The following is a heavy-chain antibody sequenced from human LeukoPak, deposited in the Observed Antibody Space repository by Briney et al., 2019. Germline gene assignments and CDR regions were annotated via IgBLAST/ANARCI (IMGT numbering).Heavy chain of an antibody. CDR3: AKTPVVVVGDYCVH. CDR1: GFTFSSYA. J-gene: IGHJ4*02. Sequence: GGSLRLSCAASGFTFSSYAMSWVRQAPGKGLEWVSAISSSGGSTYYADSAKSRFTISRDNSKNTLYPQMNSLRAEDTAVYYCAKTPVVVVGDYCVHWGQGTLVTVSS. V-gene: IGHV3-23*01. D-gene: IGHD3-16*01. CDR2: ISSSGGST.